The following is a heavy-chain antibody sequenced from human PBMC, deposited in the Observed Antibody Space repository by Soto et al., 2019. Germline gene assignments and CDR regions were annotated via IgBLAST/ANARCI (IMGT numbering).Heavy chain of an antibody. CDR2: ISYDGSNK. Sequence: QVQVVESGGGVVQPGRSLRLSCAASGFTCSAYGMHWVRQAPGKGLEWVAVISYDGSNKYYTDSVKGRFTISRDNYKNTLYLQMNSLSAEDTAVYYCAKDLGDMTTGSDYWGQGPLVTVSS. V-gene: IGHV3-30*18. CDR3: AKDLGDMTTGSDY. D-gene: IGHD4-17*01. CDR1: GFTCSAYG. J-gene: IGHJ4*02.